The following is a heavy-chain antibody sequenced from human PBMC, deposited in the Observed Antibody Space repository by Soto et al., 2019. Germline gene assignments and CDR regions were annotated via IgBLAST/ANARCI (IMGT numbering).Heavy chain of an antibody. CDR3: AIDCSSTSCYAYP. D-gene: IGHD2-2*01. CDR2: IIPNLGIA. V-gene: IGHV1-69*08. J-gene: IGHJ5*02. Sequence: QVQLVQSGAEVKKPGSSVKVSCKASGGTFSSYTISWVRQAPGQGLEWMGRIIPNLGIANYAQKFQGRVTITADKTTTTAYMELSSLRSEDTAVYYCAIDCSSTSCYAYPWGQGTLVTVSS. CDR1: GGTFSSYT.